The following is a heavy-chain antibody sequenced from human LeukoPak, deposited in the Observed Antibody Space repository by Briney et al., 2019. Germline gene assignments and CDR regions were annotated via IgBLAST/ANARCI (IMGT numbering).Heavy chain of an antibody. V-gene: IGHV4-59*01. CDR2: IYYSGST. J-gene: IGHJ6*02. CDR1: GGSISSYY. D-gene: IGHD6-19*01. CDR3: ARDRRAVAGDYYYYYGMDV. Sequence: SETLSLTCTVSGGSISSYYWSWIRQPPGKGLEWIGYIYYSGSTNYNPSLKSRVTISVDTSKNQFSLKLSSVTAADTAVYYCARDRRAVAGDYYYYYGMDVWGQGTTVTVSS.